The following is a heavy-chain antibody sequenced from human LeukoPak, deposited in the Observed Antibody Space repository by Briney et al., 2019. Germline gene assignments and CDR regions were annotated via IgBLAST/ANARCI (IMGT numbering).Heavy chain of an antibody. J-gene: IGHJ4*02. Sequence: SETLSLTCTVSGGSISSSSYYWRWIRQPPAKGLEWIGSIYYSGSTYYTPSLKSRVTISVDTSKNQFSLKLRSVTAADTAVYYCARAVVGRAVAGTTFDCWGQGTLVTVSS. V-gene: IGHV4-39*07. CDR1: GGSISSSSYY. CDR2: IYYSGST. D-gene: IGHD6-13*01. CDR3: ARAVVGRAVAGTTFDC.